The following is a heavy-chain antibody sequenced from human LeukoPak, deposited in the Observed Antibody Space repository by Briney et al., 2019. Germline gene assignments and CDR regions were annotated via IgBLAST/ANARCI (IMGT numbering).Heavy chain of an antibody. CDR3: ARDYDSSGYPTPTLY. CDR1: GYTFTGYY. Sequence: ASVKVSCKASGYTFTGYYIHWVRQAPGQGPEWMGWINPDSGNTKYSQKFQGRVTMTRDTSTSTAYMELSSLRSEDTAVYYCARDYDSSGYPTPTLYWGQGTLVTVSS. D-gene: IGHD3-22*01. CDR2: INPDSGNT. J-gene: IGHJ4*02. V-gene: IGHV1-2*02.